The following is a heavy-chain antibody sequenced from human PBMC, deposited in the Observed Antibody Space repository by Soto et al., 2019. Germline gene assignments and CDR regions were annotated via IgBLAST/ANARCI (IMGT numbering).Heavy chain of an antibody. Sequence: SETLSLTCAVSGGSISSGGYSWSWIRQPPGKGLEWIGYIYHRGSTYYNPSLKSRVTISVDRSKNQFSLKLSSVTAADTAVYYCARGLTMVWGVRENGFDPWGQGTLVTVSS. CDR2: IYHRGST. J-gene: IGHJ5*02. D-gene: IGHD3-10*01. CDR1: GGSISSGGYS. V-gene: IGHV4-30-2*01. CDR3: ARGLTMVWGVRENGFDP.